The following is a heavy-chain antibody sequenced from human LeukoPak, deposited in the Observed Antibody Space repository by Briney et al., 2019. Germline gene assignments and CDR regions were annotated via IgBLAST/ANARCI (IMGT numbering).Heavy chain of an antibody. Sequence: PSETLSLTCTVSGGSISSYYWSWIRQPPGKGLEWIGYIYCSGSTNYNPSLKSRVTISVDTSKNQFSLKLSSVTAADTAVYYCARVHSHYDFWSGYPDYWGQGTLVTVSS. CDR2: IYCSGST. CDR1: GGSISSYY. V-gene: IGHV4-59*01. D-gene: IGHD3-3*01. J-gene: IGHJ4*02. CDR3: ARVHSHYDFWSGYPDY.